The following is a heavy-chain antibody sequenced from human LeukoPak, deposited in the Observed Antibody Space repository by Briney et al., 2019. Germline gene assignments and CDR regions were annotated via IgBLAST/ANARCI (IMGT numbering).Heavy chain of an antibody. D-gene: IGHD3-22*01. V-gene: IGHV3-66*01. J-gene: IGHJ4*02. Sequence: GGSLRLSCAASGFTVSSYYMTWVRQAPGKGLEWVSVIYSGGSTYYADSVKGRFTISRDNSKNTLYLQMNSLRAEDTAVYYCARDVRMDYYDSSGHFDYWGQGTLVTVSS. CDR3: ARDVRMDYYDSSGHFDY. CDR1: GFTVSSYY. CDR2: IYSGGST.